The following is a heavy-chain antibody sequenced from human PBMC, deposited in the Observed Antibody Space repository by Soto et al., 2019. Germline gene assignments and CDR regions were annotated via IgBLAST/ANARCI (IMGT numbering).Heavy chain of an antibody. D-gene: IGHD1-1*01. V-gene: IGHV3-30-3*01. Sequence: QVQLVESGGGVVQPGRSLRLSCVASGFSISRSAMHWVRQAPGKGLEWVAVIAYDGSNKWYADSAKGRFTISRDNSKNTLYLDMSSLRAEDTAVYFFARDLQAGDDNVNWFAPWGQGTLVTVSS. CDR2: IAYDGSNK. J-gene: IGHJ5*02. CDR3: ARDLQAGDDNVNWFAP. CDR1: GFSISRSA.